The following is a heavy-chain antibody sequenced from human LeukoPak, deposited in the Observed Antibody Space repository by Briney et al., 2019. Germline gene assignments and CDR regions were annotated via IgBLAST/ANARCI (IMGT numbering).Heavy chain of an antibody. D-gene: IGHD2-2*01. V-gene: IGHV3-15*01. Sequence: WGSLRLSCAASGFTFSNAWMSWVRQAPGKGLECVGRIKSKTDGGTTDYAAPVKGRFTISRDDSKNTLYLQMNSLRAEDMAVYYCARERVDYQLLSKRGVYYFDYWGQGTLVTVSS. J-gene: IGHJ4*02. CDR2: IKSKTDGGTT. CDR1: GFTFSNAW. CDR3: ARERVDYQLLSKRGVYYFDY.